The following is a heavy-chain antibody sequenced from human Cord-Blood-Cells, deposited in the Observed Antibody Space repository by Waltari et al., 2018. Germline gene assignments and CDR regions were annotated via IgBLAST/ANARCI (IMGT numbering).Heavy chain of an antibody. CDR1: GFTFSSYA. D-gene: IGHD3-10*01. V-gene: IGHV3-30-3*01. CDR3: ARDRGVY. Sequence: QVQLVESGGGVVQPGRSLRLSCAASGFTFSSYAMHWVRQAPGKGREWLAIISYDGSNKYYADSVKGRFTISRDNSKNTLYLQMNSLRAEDTAVYYCARDRGVYWGQGTLVTVSS. J-gene: IGHJ4*02. CDR2: ISYDGSNK.